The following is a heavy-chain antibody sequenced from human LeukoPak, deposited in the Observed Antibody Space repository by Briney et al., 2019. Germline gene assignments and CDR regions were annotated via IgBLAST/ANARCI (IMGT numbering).Heavy chain of an antibody. CDR3: VRDRGALQYFDY. J-gene: IGHJ4*02. CDR1: GCTFRNQG. CDR2: IRYDGSNK. Sequence: GCSLRLSCAASGCTFRNQGMHWIRQAPGKGLEWGAIIRYDGSNKYYADSLNGRFTISRDNSKNTFYLQMDSLRDDDTAVYYCVRDRGALQYFDYWGQGTLVTVSS. V-gene: IGHV3-33*01. D-gene: IGHD5-24*01.